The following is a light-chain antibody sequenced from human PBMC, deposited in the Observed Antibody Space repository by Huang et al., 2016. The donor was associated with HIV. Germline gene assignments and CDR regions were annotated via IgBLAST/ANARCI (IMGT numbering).Light chain of an antibody. V-gene: IGKV2-28*01. CDR1: QSLLHNNGYNY. Sequence: DIVMTQSPLSLAVTPGEPASISCRSSQSLLHNNGYNYLNWCLQKPGQSPQLLIYLGSHRASGGPDRFSGSGSGTDFALKISRVEADDVGIYYCMQSLQTPPYTFGQGTKLEIK. CDR2: LGS. J-gene: IGKJ2*01. CDR3: MQSLQTPPYT.